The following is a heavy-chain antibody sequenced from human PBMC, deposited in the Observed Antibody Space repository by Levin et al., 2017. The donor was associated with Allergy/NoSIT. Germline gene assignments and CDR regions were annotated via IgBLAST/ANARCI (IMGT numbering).Heavy chain of an antibody. Sequence: SGPTLVKPTQTLTLTCTFSGFSLSTSRVGVGWIRQPPGKALEWLALIYWDDDKRYSPSLKSRLTITKDTSKNQVVLTMTNMDPVDTATYYCAHSAMIVLGLRRAHFDYWGQGTLVTVSS. CDR3: AHSAMIVLGLRRAHFDY. D-gene: IGHD3-22*01. J-gene: IGHJ4*02. V-gene: IGHV2-5*02. CDR2: IYWDDDK. CDR1: GFSLSTSRVG.